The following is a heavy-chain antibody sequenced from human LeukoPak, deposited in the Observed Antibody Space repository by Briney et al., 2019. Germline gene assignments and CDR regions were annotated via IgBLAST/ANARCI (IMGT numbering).Heavy chain of an antibody. J-gene: IGHJ1*01. CDR1: GFTFSSYG. CDR3: AKEYSSGYSEYFQH. D-gene: IGHD6-19*01. Sequence: GGSLRLSCAASGFTFSSYGMHWVCQAPGKGLEWVAVISNGGSKKYYADSVKGRFTISRDNSKNTLYLQMNSLRAEDTAVYYCAKEYSSGYSEYFQHWGQGTLVTVSS. V-gene: IGHV3-30*18. CDR2: ISNGGSKK.